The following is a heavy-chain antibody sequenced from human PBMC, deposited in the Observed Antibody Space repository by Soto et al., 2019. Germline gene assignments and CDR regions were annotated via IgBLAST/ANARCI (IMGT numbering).Heavy chain of an antibody. CDR1: GYTFTSHG. D-gene: IGHD6-19*01. V-gene: IGHV1-18*01. CDR3: ARFYSSGWPRGYFDY. J-gene: IGHJ4*02. Sequence: QVQLVQSGGEVKKPGASVKVSCKAAGYTFTSHGISWVRQAPGQGLEWMGWISTFHGNINYAQKFQGRVTMTTDTSTSTAYMELRSLRSDDTAVYYCARFYSSGWPRGYFDYWGQGTPVTVSA. CDR2: ISTFHGNI.